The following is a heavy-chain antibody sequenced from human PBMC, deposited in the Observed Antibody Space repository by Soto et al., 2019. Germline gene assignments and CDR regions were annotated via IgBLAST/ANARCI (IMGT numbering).Heavy chain of an antibody. J-gene: IGHJ3*02. CDR1: VYSFTSYW. CDR3: AKGYCSGGSCIDAFDI. CDR2: IYPGDSDT. V-gene: IGHV5-51*01. D-gene: IGHD2-15*01. Sequence: GESLKISCKGSVYSFTSYWIGWVRQMPGKGLEWMGIIYPGDSDTRYSPSFQGQVTISADKSISTAYLQMNSLRAEDTAVYYCAKGYCSGGSCIDAFDIWGQGTMVTVSS.